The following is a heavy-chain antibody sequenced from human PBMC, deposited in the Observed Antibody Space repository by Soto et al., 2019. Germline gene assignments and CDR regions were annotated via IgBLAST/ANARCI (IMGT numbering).Heavy chain of an antibody. CDR1: GFTFSSYS. Sequence: VQLVESGGGVVQPGRSLRLSCAASGFTFSSYSMNWVRQAPGKGLEWVSSISSSSSYIYYADSVKGRFTISRDNAKNSLYLQMNSLRAEDTAVYYCARDLTGTTPRSTFDYWGQGTLVTVSS. V-gene: IGHV3-21*01. CDR3: ARDLTGTTPRSTFDY. J-gene: IGHJ4*02. D-gene: IGHD1-20*01. CDR2: ISSSSSYI.